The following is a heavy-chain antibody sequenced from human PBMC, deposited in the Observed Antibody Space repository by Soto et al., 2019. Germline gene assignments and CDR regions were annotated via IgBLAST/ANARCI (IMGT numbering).Heavy chain of an antibody. CDR3: ARSWVTGKGGIDV. Sequence: ASVKVSCKASGYTFTSYGLSLVRQVPGQGLEWMGWINGYTGNTNYAQKFQGRVTMTTDTSTNTAYLDLWTLISDDTAVYYCARSWVTGKGGIDVWXQGTTVTVSS. V-gene: IGHV1-18*01. D-gene: IGHD3-16*01. CDR1: GYTFTSYG. J-gene: IGHJ6*02. CDR2: INGYTGNT.